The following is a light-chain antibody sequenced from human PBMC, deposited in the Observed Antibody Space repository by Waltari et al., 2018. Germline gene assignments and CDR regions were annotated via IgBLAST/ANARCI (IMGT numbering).Light chain of an antibody. Sequence: FMLTQPHSVSDSPGKTITISCTRSRGSIASNFVHWYQQRPGSAPTTVIYEDHQRPSGVPDRFSGSFDRSSNSASLTISGLKTEDEAEYYCQSYDGSGSWVFGGGTKLTVL. V-gene: IGLV6-57*04. CDR3: QSYDGSGSWV. CDR2: EDH. CDR1: RGSIASNF. J-gene: IGLJ3*02.